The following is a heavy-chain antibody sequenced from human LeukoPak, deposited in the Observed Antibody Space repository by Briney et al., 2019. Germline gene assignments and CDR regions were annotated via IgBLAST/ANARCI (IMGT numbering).Heavy chain of an antibody. D-gene: IGHD5-24*01. Sequence: GGSRRLSCAASGFTFDDYGMSWVRQAPGKGLEWVSGINWNGGSTYYADSVKGRFTISRDNSKNTLYLQMNSLRAEDTAVYYCAKAKWLQPTDYFDYWGQGTLVTVSS. CDR1: GFTFDDYG. V-gene: IGHV3-20*04. CDR2: INWNGGST. CDR3: AKAKWLQPTDYFDY. J-gene: IGHJ4*02.